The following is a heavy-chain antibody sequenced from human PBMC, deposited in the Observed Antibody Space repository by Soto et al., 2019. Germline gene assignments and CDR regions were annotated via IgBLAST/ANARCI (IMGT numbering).Heavy chain of an antibody. CDR1: GFSLTTNGVG. CDR2: IYWDDYK. D-gene: IGHD1-26*01. V-gene: IGHV2-5*02. J-gene: IGHJ4*02. Sequence: SGPTLVNPTQTLTLTCTFSGFSLTTNGVGVGWIRQPPGKALEWLALIYWDDYKRYSPSLKSRLSITKVTSKNQVVLTMTNMDPVDTATYHCAHRSGGSYAFDYWGQGTLVTVSS. CDR3: AHRSGGSYAFDY.